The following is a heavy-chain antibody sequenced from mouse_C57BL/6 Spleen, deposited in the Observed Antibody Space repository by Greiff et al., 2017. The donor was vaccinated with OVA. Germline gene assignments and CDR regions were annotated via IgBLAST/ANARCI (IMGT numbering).Heavy chain of an antibody. J-gene: IGHJ4*01. Sequence: EVKLVESRGGLVQPGGSLSLSCAASGFTFTDYYMSWVRQPPGKALEWLGFIRNKANGYTTEYSASVKGRFTISRDNSQSILYLQMNALRAEDSATYDCARYKGIPCYAMDYWGQGTSVTVSS. V-gene: IGHV7-3*01. CDR1: GFTFTDYY. CDR3: ARYKGIPCYAMDY. CDR2: IRNKANGYTT.